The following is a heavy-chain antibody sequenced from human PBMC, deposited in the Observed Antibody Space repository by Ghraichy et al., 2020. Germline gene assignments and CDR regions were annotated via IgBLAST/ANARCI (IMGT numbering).Heavy chain of an antibody. D-gene: IGHD3-10*01. J-gene: IGHJ4*02. CDR2: MNPNSGNT. CDR3: ARRRTMVRGVEISY. CDR1: GYTFTSYD. V-gene: IGHV1-8*01. Sequence: ASVKVSCKASGYTFTSYDINWVRQATGQGLEWMGWMNPNSGNTGYAQKFQGRVTMTRNTSISTAYMELSSLRSEDTAVYYCARRRTMVRGVEISYWGQGTLVTVSS.